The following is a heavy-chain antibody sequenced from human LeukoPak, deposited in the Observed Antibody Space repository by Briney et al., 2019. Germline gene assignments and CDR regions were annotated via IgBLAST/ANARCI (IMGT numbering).Heavy chain of an antibody. CDR2: IYYSGST. D-gene: IGHD2-21*02. Sequence: PSETLSLTCTVSGGSISSYYLSWIRQPPGKGLEWIAYIYYSGSTNYNPSLKSGGTTTVNTSTNQLSLKLSSMTAADTAVYYCAVAYCGGDCYTSDAFDIWAQETMVTAPS. CDR3: AVAYCGGDCYTSDAFDI. J-gene: IGHJ3*02. V-gene: IGHV4-59*01. CDR1: GGSISSYY.